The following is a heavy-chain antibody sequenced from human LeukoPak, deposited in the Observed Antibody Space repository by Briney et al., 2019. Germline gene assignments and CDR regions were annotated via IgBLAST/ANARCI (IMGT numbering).Heavy chain of an antibody. Sequence: GGSLRLSCAASGFTFSSYWMSWVRQAAGKGLEWVANIKQDGSEKYYVDSVKGRFTISRDNAKNSPYLQMNSLRAEDTAVYYCARDRVAAAGTNWFDPWGQGTLVTVSS. CDR1: GFTFSSYW. D-gene: IGHD6-13*01. V-gene: IGHV3-7*03. CDR3: ARDRVAAAGTNWFDP. J-gene: IGHJ5*02. CDR2: IKQDGSEK.